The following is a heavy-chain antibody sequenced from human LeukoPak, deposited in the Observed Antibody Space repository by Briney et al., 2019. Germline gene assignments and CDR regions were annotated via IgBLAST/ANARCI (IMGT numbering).Heavy chain of an antibody. Sequence: GESLKISCKGSGYSFTGYWIGGVRQMPGKGLEWMGSIYPVDSDTRYSPSFQGQVTISADKSISTAYLQWSSLKASDTAIYYCATTQAYDRSGYVWFDPWGQGTLVTVSS. D-gene: IGHD3-22*01. CDR2: IYPVDSDT. V-gene: IGHV5-51*01. CDR3: ATTQAYDRSGYVWFDP. CDR1: GYSFTGYW. J-gene: IGHJ5*02.